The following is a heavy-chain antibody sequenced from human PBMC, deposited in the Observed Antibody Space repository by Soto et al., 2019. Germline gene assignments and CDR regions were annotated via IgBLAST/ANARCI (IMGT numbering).Heavy chain of an antibody. V-gene: IGHV4-59*01. CDR1: GGSISSYY. D-gene: IGHD1-20*01. J-gene: IGHJ4*02. CDR2: IYYSGST. CDR3: ARREITGTYVSGFDY. Sequence: WETLSLTCTVSGGSISSYYWSWIRQPPGKGLEWIGYIYYSGSTNYNPSLKSRVTISVDTSKNQFSLKLSSVTAADTAVYYCARREITGTYVSGFDYWGQGTLVTVSS.